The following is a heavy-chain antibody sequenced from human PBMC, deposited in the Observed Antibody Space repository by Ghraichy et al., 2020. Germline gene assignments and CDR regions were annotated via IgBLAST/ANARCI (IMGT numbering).Heavy chain of an antibody. D-gene: IGHD2-15*01. CDR3: ARRPAATMREFAFDY. CDR2: VFYSGST. Sequence: SETLSLTCAVSGDSISSGSFFWGWIRQPPGKGLDWIGSVFYSGSTSYNPSLKSRVTISVDTSKNQFSLKLSSVTAADTAVYWCARRPAATMREFAFDYWGQRTLVNVSS. CDR1: GDSISSGSFF. V-gene: IGHV4-39*01. J-gene: IGHJ4*02.